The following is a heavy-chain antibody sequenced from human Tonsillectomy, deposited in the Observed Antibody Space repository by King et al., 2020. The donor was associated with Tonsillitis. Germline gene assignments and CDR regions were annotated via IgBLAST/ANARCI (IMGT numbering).Heavy chain of an antibody. V-gene: IGHV4-30-4*01. CDR2: IYYSGST. CDR1: GGSISSGDYY. CDR3: ARAPHYYGSGTYFFDY. J-gene: IGHJ4*02. D-gene: IGHD3-10*01. Sequence: QVQLQESGPGLVKPSQTLSLTCTVSGGSISSGDYYWSWIRQPPGKGLEWIGYIYYSGSTYYNPSLKSRVTISVDTSKNQFSLKLSSVTAADTAVYYCARAPHYYGSGTYFFDYWGQGTLVTVSS.